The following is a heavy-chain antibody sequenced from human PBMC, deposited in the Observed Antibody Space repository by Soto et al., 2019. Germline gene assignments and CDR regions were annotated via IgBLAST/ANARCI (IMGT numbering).Heavy chain of an antibody. CDR3: ARDPGDSSGWYYFDY. Sequence: VQLVESGGGLVKPGGSLRLSCAASGFTFSSYWMSWVRQAPGKGLEWVANIKQDGSEKYYVDSVKGRFTISRDNAKNSLYLQMNSLRAEDTAVYYCARDPGDSSGWYYFDYWGQGTLVTVSS. CDR2: IKQDGSEK. CDR1: GFTFSSYW. V-gene: IGHV3-7*03. D-gene: IGHD6-19*01. J-gene: IGHJ4*02.